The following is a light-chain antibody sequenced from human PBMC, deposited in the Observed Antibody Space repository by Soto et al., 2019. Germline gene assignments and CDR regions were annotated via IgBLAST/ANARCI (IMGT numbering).Light chain of an antibody. Sequence: QSVLTQPASVSGSPGQSITISCTGTNSDIGTYNSVSWYQHHPGKAPKLMICEVSNRPSGVSNRFSGSKSGNTASLSISGLQAEDEADYYCSSYRSSSTYVFGTGTKV. J-gene: IGLJ1*01. CDR3: SSYRSSSTYV. V-gene: IGLV2-14*01. CDR1: NSDIGTYNS. CDR2: EVS.